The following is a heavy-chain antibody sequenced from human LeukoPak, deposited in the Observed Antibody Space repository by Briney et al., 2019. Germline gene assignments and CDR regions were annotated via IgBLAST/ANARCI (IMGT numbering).Heavy chain of an antibody. CDR2: ISSSSRTI. CDR1: GFTFSSYS. D-gene: IGHD2-2*01. J-gene: IGHJ6*03. Sequence: GGSLRLSCAASGFTFSSYSMNWVRQAPGKGLEWVSYISSSSRTIYYADSVKGRFTISRDNAKNSLYLQMNSLRAEDTAVYYCARAIVVVPAARPPYYYYYMDVWGKGTTVTVSS. V-gene: IGHV3-48*01. CDR3: ARAIVVVPAARPPYYYYYMDV.